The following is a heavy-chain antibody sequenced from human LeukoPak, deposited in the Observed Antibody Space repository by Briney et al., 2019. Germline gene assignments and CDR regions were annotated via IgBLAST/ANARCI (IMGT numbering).Heavy chain of an antibody. J-gene: IGHJ4*02. CDR1: GSTFSSYW. CDR2: IKQDGSEK. D-gene: IGHD2-15*01. V-gene: IGHV3-7*01. Sequence: GGSLRLSCAASGSTFSSYWMSWVRQAPGKGLEWVANIKQDGSEKYYVDSVKGRFTISRDNAKNSLYLQMNSLRAEDTAVYYCAREGPNSSPFDYWGQGTLVTVSS. CDR3: AREGPNSSPFDY.